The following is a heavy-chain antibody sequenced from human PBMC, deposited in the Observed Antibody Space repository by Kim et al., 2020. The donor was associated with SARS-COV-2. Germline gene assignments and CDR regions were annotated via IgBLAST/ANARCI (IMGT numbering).Heavy chain of an antibody. CDR3: ACSGGRVSWHNFAY. CDR2: IFHSGNT. J-gene: IGHJ4*02. D-gene: IGHD3-10*02. Sequence: SETLSLTCTVSSDSMTAYYWSWIWQFPRKGLEWIGYIFHSGNTNYSHSLKSRVIISWYTSRNQFYLALTFVTVADTAAYDCACSGGRVSWHNFAYWGQG. CDR1: SDSMTAYY. V-gene: IGHV4-59*03.